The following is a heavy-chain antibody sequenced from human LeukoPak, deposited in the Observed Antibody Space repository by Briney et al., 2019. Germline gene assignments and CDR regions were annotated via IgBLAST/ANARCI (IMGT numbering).Heavy chain of an antibody. CDR3: SFATFYSGSGSYRQDS. V-gene: IGHV3-23*01. J-gene: IGHJ4*02. CDR1: GFTFSTYA. D-gene: IGHD3-10*01. CDR2: ISDTGLNV. Sequence: PGGSLRLSCAASGFTFSTYALNWVRQAPGKGLEWVALISDTGLNVYYADSVKGRFAISRDNSQNTMYLQMASLRVEDTAVYYCSFATFYSGSGSYRQDSWGQGTQVIVSS.